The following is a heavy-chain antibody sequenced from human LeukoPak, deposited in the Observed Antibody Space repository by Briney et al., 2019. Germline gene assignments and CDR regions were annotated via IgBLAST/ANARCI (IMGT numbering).Heavy chain of an antibody. CDR1: GGSISSGGYY. CDR3: ARGGGFWSGDYYYYMDV. V-gene: IGHV4-61*02. CDR2: IYTSGST. Sequence: SETLSLTCTVSGGSISSGGYYWSWIRQPAGKGLEWIGRIYTSGSTNYNPSLKSRVTISVDTSKNQFSLKLSSVTAADTAVYYCARGGGFWSGDYYYYMDVWGKGTTVTVSS. J-gene: IGHJ6*03. D-gene: IGHD3-3*01.